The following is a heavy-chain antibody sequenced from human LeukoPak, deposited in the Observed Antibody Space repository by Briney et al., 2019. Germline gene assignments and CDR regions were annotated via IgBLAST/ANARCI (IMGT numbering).Heavy chain of an antibody. J-gene: IGHJ5*02. CDR2: IYYSGCT. Sequence: SETLSLTCTVSGGSISSYYWSWIRQPPGKGLEWIGYIYYSGCTNYNPSLKSRVTISVDTSKNQFSLKLSSVTAADTAVYYCARDPGPGSGSYYWFDPWGQGTLVTVSS. D-gene: IGHD3-10*01. CDR1: GGSISSYY. V-gene: IGHV4-59*01. CDR3: ARDPGPGSGSYYWFDP.